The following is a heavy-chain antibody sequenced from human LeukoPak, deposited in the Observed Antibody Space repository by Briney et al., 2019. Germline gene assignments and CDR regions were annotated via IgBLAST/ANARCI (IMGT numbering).Heavy chain of an antibody. Sequence: SETLSLTCTVSGGSISSSSYYWGWIRQPPGKGLEWIGSIYYSGSTYYNPSLKSRVTMSVDTSKNQFSLKLSSVTAADTAVYYCARAGIAAAGNYGMDVWGQGTTVTVSS. CDR2: IYYSGST. V-gene: IGHV4-39*07. CDR1: GGSISSSSYY. J-gene: IGHJ6*02. D-gene: IGHD6-13*01. CDR3: ARAGIAAAGNYGMDV.